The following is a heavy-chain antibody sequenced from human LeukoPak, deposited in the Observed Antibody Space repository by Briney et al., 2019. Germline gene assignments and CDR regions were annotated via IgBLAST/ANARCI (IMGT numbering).Heavy chain of an antibody. V-gene: IGHV3-48*02. Sequence: GGSLRLSCAASGFTFSSYSMDWVRQAPGKGLEWVSHISSSTTKDYADSVKGRFTIFRDSAENSLYLQMDSLRDEDTAVYFCVRLTGYCSGGSCAMDVWGQGTTVTVSS. CDR2: ISSSTTK. CDR3: VRLTGYCSGGSCAMDV. D-gene: IGHD2-15*01. CDR1: GFTFSSYS. J-gene: IGHJ6*02.